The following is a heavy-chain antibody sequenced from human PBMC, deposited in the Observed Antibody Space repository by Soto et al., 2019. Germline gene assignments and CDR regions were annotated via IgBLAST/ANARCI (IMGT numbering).Heavy chain of an antibody. CDR2: IIGPGDKS. CDR3: AKDPDSGDSYPFAG. Sequence: EVQLLEAGGGFVQPGGSLRLSCTASGFTFNNYGMSWVRQAPGKGLEWVSAIIGPGDKSYYADPVKGRFTISRDNSKNPLYLQLNNLRVDDMAIYSCAKDPDSGDSYPFAGWGQGTLVTVSS. J-gene: IGHJ4*02. D-gene: IGHD4-17*01. V-gene: IGHV3-23*01. CDR1: GFTFNNYG.